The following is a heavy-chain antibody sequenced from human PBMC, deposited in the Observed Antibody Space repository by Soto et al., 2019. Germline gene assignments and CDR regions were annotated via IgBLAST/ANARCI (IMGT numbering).Heavy chain of an antibody. D-gene: IGHD6-13*01. J-gene: IGHJ6*02. CDR3: ARDWRAAAGYYYYYGMDV. CDR2: INSDGSST. V-gene: IGHV3-74*01. CDR1: GFTFSSYW. Sequence: GGSLRLSCAASGFTFSSYWMHWVRQAPGKGLVWVSRINSDGSSTSYADSVKGRFTISRDNAKNALYLQMNSLRAEDTAVYYCARDWRAAAGYYYYYGMDVWGQGTTVTVSS.